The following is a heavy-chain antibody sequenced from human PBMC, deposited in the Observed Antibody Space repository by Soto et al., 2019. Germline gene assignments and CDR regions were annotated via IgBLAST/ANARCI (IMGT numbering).Heavy chain of an antibody. V-gene: IGHV1-3*01. CDR1: GYTFTSYA. Sequence: ASVKVSCKASGYTFTSYAMHWVRQAPGQRLEWMGWINAGNGNTKYSQKFQGRVTITRATSASTAYMELSSLRSEDTAVNYCARELSSLDTAMVSPFDYWGQGTLVTVSS. J-gene: IGHJ4*02. CDR2: INAGNGNT. CDR3: ARELSSLDTAMVSPFDY. D-gene: IGHD5-18*01.